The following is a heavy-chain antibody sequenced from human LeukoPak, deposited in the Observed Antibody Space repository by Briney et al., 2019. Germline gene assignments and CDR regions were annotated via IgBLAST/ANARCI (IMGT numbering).Heavy chain of an antibody. V-gene: IGHV3-33*08. CDR3: ARGTSGIAAAGYFDY. J-gene: IGHJ4*02. Sequence: PGTSLRLSCAASGFTFSTYWMNWVRQAPGKGLEWVAVTWYDGSKKYYADPVKGRFTISRDNSKNTLYLQMNSLRAEDTAMYYCARGTSGIAAAGYFDYWGQGTLVTVSS. CDR1: GFTFSTYW. CDR2: TWYDGSKK. D-gene: IGHD6-13*01.